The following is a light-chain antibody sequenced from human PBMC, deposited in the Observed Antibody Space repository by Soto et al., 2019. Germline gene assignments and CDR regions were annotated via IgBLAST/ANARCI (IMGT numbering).Light chain of an antibody. CDR2: GAS. J-gene: IGKJ1*01. CDR3: QQFGSSVWT. V-gene: IGKV3-20*01. Sequence: EIVMTQSPATLSVSPGERATLSCRASQSVSSNLAWYQQKPGQAPRLLIYGASSRATGIPDRFSGSGSGTDFTLTIRRVEPEDFAVYYCQQFGSSVWTFGQGTKVDIK. CDR1: QSVSSN.